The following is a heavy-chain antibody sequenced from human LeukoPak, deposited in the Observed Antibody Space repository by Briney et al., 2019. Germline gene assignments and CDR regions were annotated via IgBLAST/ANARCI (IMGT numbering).Heavy chain of an antibody. V-gene: IGHV3-23*01. CDR1: GFTFSRYA. J-gene: IGHJ5*02. Sequence: GGSLRLSCGPWGFTFSRYAMSWARDARGEGGEWISAISGTGVSTYYADSVKSPFTISRDNSKNTLYLQMNSLKAEDTAVYYCAKSLLGDNSSWGQGTLVTVSS. D-gene: IGHD2-21*02. CDR3: AKSLLGDNSS. CDR2: ISGTGVST.